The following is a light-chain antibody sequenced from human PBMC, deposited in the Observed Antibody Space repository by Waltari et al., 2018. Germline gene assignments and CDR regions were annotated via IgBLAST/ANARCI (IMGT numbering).Light chain of an antibody. V-gene: IGKV1-8*01. Sequence: AIRMTQSPSSFSASTGDRVTITCRASQDIASFLAWYQQKPGKAPNLLIYAASTLQSGVPSMFSGSGSGTDFTLTISWLQSEDFATYYCQQYYNYPFTFGPGTKVDIK. J-gene: IGKJ3*01. CDR1: QDIASF. CDR3: QQYYNYPFT. CDR2: AAS.